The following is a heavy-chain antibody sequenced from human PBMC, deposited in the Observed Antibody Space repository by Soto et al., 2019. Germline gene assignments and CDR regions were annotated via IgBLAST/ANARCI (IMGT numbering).Heavy chain of an antibody. CDR2: MSAYNGNT. Sequence: QVQLVQSGAEVKKPGASVKVSCKASGYTFTSYAISWVRQALGQGLEWMGWMSAYNGNTTNAQKHQGRVTMTTDTSTSTAYIELRSLRSDDTAVYYCARDDPPKHDWGQGTLVTVSS. V-gene: IGHV1-18*01. CDR1: GYTFTSYA. CDR3: ARDDPPKHD. J-gene: IGHJ4*02.